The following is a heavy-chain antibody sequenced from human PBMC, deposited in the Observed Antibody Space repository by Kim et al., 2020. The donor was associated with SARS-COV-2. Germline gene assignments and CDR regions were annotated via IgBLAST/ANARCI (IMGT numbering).Heavy chain of an antibody. D-gene: IGHD2-8*01. V-gene: IGHV3-64D*06. J-gene: IGHJ6*02. Sequence: GGSLRLSCSASEFTFTNYAMYWVRQAPGKGLQYVSAISSNGGSTYYADSVKGRFTISRDNSKNTLYLQMSSLRAEDTAVYYCVKGVNIRMVYFGMDAGG. CDR1: EFTFTNYA. CDR3: VKGVNIRMVYFGMDA. CDR2: ISSNGGST.